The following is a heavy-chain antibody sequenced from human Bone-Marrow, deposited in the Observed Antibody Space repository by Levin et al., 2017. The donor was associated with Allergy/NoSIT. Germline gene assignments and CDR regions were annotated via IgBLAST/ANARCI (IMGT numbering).Heavy chain of an antibody. CDR1: GDSIKSGTYY. V-gene: IGHV4-39*01. CDR2: IHYSRYA. J-gene: IGHJ4*02. Sequence: SETLSLTCTISGDSIKSGTYYWGWIRQTPGKGLEWIGSIHYSRYAYYNPSLKSRVTISVDTSNIHFSLELKYVTAADTAVYYCARHEGGGGYDGYFDYWGQGTLVTVSS. D-gene: IGHD5-12*01. CDR3: ARHEGGGGYDGYFDY.